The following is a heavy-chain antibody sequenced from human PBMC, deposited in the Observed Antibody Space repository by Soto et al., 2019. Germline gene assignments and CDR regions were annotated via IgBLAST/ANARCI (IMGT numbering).Heavy chain of an antibody. D-gene: IGHD5-18*01. CDR1: GSSISRYY. Sequence: SETLSLTCTVAGSSISRYYWRLIRQPPGKVLEWIGYIYYTGSTNYNPSLKSRVTISVDTSKNQFSLKVSSVTAADTAVYYCARHRDSYGSGDFDYWGQGTLVTVS. CDR3: ARHRDSYGSGDFDY. V-gene: IGHV4-59*08. CDR2: IYYTGST. J-gene: IGHJ4*02.